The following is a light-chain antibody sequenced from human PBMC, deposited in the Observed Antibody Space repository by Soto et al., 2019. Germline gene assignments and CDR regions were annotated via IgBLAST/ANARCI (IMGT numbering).Light chain of an antibody. V-gene: IGKV4-1*01. CDR3: QQYYSTPQT. Sequence: DIVMTQSPDSLAVSLGERATINCKSSRSVLYSSDNKNYIAWYQQKPGQPPRLLIYWASTRESGVPDRFSGSGFGSDFTRSISSLQAEDVAVYYCQQYYSTPQTFGHGTTVEIK. CDR2: WAS. J-gene: IGKJ1*01. CDR1: RSVLYSSDNKNY.